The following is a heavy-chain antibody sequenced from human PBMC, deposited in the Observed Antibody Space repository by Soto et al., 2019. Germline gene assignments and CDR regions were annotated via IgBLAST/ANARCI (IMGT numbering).Heavy chain of an antibody. CDR2: IYYSGVT. CDR1: DGSIRTGGHY. J-gene: IGHJ3*02. D-gene: IGHD1-26*01. V-gene: IGHV4-31*03. CDR3: ARDSGSPVVSKRAIDI. Sequence: SETLSPTCTVSDGSIRTGGHYWSSIRQHPGQGLEWIGHIYYSGVTYYNPSLKSRLTISVDTSKNQCSLKLTSVTVADTAVYYCARDSGSPVVSKRAIDIWGQGTMVTVSS.